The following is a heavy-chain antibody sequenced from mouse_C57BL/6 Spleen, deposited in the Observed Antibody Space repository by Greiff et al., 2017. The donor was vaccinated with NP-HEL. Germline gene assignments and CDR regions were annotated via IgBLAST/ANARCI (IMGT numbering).Heavy chain of an antibody. J-gene: IGHJ3*01. Sequence: QVQLQQPGAELVRPGSSVKLSCKASGYTFTSYWMHWVKQRPIQGLEWIGNIDPSDSETHYNQKFKDKATLTVDKSSSTAYMQLSSLTSEDSAVYYCARWEGYDYDGFAYWGQGTLVTVSA. CDR1: GYTFTSYW. CDR2: IDPSDSET. V-gene: IGHV1-52*01. CDR3: ARWEGYDYDGFAY. D-gene: IGHD2-4*01.